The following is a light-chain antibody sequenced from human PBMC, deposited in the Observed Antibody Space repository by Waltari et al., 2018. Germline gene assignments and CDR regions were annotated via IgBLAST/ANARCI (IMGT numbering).Light chain of an antibody. V-gene: IGLV1-40*01. CDR2: GST. CDR1: GSNTGAGYD. Sequence: QSVLTQPPSVSGAPGQTVTISCTGSGSNTGAGYDVHWYPQVPRAPPKLLIYGSTSRPLGVPDRFFGSTSGTSASLAITGLQAEDEAVYYCQSYDTSLTVVFGGGTKLTVL. J-gene: IGLJ3*02. CDR3: QSYDTSLTVV.